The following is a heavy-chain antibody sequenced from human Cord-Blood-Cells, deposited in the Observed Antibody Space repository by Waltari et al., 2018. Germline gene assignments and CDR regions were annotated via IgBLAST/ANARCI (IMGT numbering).Heavy chain of an antibody. CDR3: AREVRESPSKYYYGMDV. V-gene: IGHV1-69*06. D-gene: IGHD3-10*01. J-gene: IGHJ6*02. Sequence: QVQLVQSGAVVKKPGSSGKVSCKASGGTLSSYAISWVRQASGQWLEWMGGIIPIFGTAKHAQKFQRRIKITADKVTNTAYMELSSLRSEDTAVDYCAREVRESPSKYYYGMDVWGQGTTVTVSS. CDR1: GGTLSSYA. CDR2: IIPIFGTA.